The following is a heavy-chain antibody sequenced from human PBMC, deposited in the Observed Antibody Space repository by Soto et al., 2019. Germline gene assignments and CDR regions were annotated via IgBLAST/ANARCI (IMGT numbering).Heavy chain of an antibody. CDR1: GGSISSYY. J-gene: IGHJ4*01. V-gene: IGHV4-59*01. Sequence: PSETLSLTCTVSGGSISSYYWSWIRQPPGKGLEWIGYIYYSGTTNYNPSLKSRVTISVDTSKNQFSLKLNSVTAADTAVYFCARSVYCGGDHCYPAGYTDYWGHGTLVTVS. CDR3: ARSVYCGGDHCYPAGYTDY. D-gene: IGHD2-21*01. CDR2: IYYSGTT.